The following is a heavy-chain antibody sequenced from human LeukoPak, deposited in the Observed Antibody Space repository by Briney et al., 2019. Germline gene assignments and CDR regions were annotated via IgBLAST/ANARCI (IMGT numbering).Heavy chain of an antibody. CDR2: IYYSGST. CDR1: GGSISSYY. J-gene: IGHJ4*02. Sequence: PSETLSLTCTVSGGSISSYYWSWIRQPPGKGLEWIGYIYYSGSTNYNPSLKSRVTISVDTSKNLFSLKLSSVTAADTAVYYCAREASSGWYRTFDYWGQGTLVTVSS. D-gene: IGHD6-19*01. CDR3: AREASSGWYRTFDY. V-gene: IGHV4-59*01.